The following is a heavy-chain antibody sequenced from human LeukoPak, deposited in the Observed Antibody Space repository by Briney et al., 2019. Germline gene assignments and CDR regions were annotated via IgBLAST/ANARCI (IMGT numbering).Heavy chain of an antibody. Sequence: GGSLRLSCAASGFTFSSYAMHWVRQAPGKGLEWVAVISYDGSNKYYADSVKGRFTISRDNSKNTLYLQMNSLRAEDTAVYYCARDLLSGSLTYYFDYWGQGTLVTVSS. CDR2: ISYDGSNK. J-gene: IGHJ4*02. CDR1: GFTFSSYA. CDR3: ARDLLSGSLTYYFDY. V-gene: IGHV3-30-3*01. D-gene: IGHD1-26*01.